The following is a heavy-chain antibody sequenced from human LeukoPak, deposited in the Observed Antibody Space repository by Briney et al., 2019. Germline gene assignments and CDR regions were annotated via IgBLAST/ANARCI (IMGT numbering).Heavy chain of an antibody. D-gene: IGHD2-15*01. V-gene: IGHV3-74*01. CDR2: INSDGSST. J-gene: IGHJ4*02. Sequence: GGSLRLSCTASGFTFSTHSMHWGRQAPGPGPVWVSRINSDGSSTRYAHSVTGRFNNSREHAKNTVYLQMNRLSAEDTAVYYCAKVLGGLWPGIDYWGQGTVVTVSS. CDR3: AKVLGGLWPGIDY. CDR1: GFTFSTHS.